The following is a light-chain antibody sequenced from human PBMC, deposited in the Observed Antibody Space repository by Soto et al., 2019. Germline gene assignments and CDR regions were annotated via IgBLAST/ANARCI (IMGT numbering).Light chain of an antibody. Sequence: QSALTQPASVSGSPGQSITISCTGTSSDVGGYNYVSWYQQHPGKAPKLMIYDVSNRPSGVSNRFSGSKSGNTASLTISGLQAEDEADYYCSSYTSSSTPSVVFGGGTKLNVL. V-gene: IGLV2-14*01. CDR2: DVS. CDR1: SSDVGGYNY. J-gene: IGLJ2*01. CDR3: SSYTSSSTPSVV.